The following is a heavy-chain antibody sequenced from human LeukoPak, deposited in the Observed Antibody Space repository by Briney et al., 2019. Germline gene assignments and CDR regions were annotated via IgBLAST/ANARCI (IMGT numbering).Heavy chain of an antibody. J-gene: IGHJ6*02. CDR2: INPNSGGT. CDR1: GYTFTGYY. V-gene: IGHV1-2*02. D-gene: IGHD3-10*01. CDR3: ARDHLPGGGSYWDYGMDV. Sequence: ASVKVSCKASGYTFTGYYMHWVRQAPGQGLEWMGWINPNSGGTNYAQKFQGRVTMTRDTSISTAYMELGRLRSDDTAVYYCARDHLPGGGSYWDYGMDVWGQGTTVTVSS.